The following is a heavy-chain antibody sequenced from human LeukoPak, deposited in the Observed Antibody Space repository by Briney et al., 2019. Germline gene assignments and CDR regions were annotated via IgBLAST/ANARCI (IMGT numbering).Heavy chain of an antibody. CDR3: ARDGDSGYNPPDWVFDS. V-gene: IGHV3-30*07. CDR2: ISYDGSNK. D-gene: IGHD5-24*01. J-gene: IGHJ4*02. Sequence: GGSLRLSCAASGFTFSSYAMHWVRQAPGKGLEWVAVISYDGSNKYYADSVKGRFTISRDNAKNSLYLQMNSLRAEDTAVYFCARDGDSGYNPPDWVFDSWGQGTLVTVSS. CDR1: GFTFSSYA.